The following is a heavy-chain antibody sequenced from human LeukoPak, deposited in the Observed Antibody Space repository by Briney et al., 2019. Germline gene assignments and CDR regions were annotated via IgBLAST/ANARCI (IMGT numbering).Heavy chain of an antibody. Sequence: GGSLRLSCAASGFTVSSNYMSWVRQAPGKGLEWVSVIYSGGSTYYADSVKGRFTISRDNSKNTLYLQMNSLRAEDTAVYYCARGGYTSGYDLYFDYWGQGTLVTVSS. J-gene: IGHJ4*02. V-gene: IGHV3-53*01. D-gene: IGHD5-12*01. CDR1: GFTVSSNY. CDR2: IYSGGST. CDR3: ARGGYTSGYDLYFDY.